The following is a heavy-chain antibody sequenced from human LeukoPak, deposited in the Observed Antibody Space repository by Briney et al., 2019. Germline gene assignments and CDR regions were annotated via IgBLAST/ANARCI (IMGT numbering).Heavy chain of an antibody. CDR1: GFTFNKYW. D-gene: IGHD5-12*01. V-gene: IGHV3-30*03. Sequence: GGSLRLSCVAYGFTFNKYWMHWVRQAPGKGLEWVAVISNDGSNKLYTDSVKGRFTISRDNSKNTLYLQMNSLRAEDTAVYYCARSDVDMAAWGQGTLVTVSS. CDR3: ARSDVDMAA. J-gene: IGHJ5*02. CDR2: ISNDGSNK.